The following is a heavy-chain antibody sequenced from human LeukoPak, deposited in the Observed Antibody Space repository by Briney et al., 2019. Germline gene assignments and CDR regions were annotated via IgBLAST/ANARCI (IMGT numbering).Heavy chain of an antibody. CDR1: GGSFSGYY. D-gene: IGHD3-22*01. V-gene: IGHV4-34*01. J-gene: IGHJ4*02. CDR3: ASRSSYYYDSSGYYYLPYFDY. Sequence: SETLFLTCAVYGGSFSGYYWSWIRQPPGKGLEWIGEINHSGSTNYNPSLKSRVTISVDTYKYQFSLQLRSLPAADQAVYYCASRSSYYYDSSGYYYLPYFDYWGQSTLLTVPS. CDR2: INHSGST.